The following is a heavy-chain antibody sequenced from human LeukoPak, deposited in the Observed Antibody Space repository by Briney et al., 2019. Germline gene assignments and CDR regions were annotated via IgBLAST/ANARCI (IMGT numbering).Heavy chain of an antibody. CDR3: AKGGTAMIVVVTQYYFDY. CDR1: GFTFSSYW. Sequence: GGSLRLSCAASGFTFSSYWMSWVRQAPGKGLEWVANIKQDGSEKYYVDSVKGRFTISRDNAKNSLYLQMNSLRAEDTAVYYCAKGGTAMIVVVTQYYFDYWGQGTLVTVSS. CDR2: IKQDGSEK. J-gene: IGHJ4*02. V-gene: IGHV3-7*01. D-gene: IGHD3-22*01.